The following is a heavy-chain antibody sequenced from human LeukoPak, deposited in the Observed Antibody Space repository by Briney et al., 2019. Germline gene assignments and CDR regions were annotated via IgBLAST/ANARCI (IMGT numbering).Heavy chain of an antibody. D-gene: IGHD1-14*01. J-gene: IGHJ4*02. CDR1: GFTVITND. Sequence: GGSLRLSCAAFGFTVITNDMTWVRQAPGKGLEWVSVLYSDGDTKYADSVQGRFTISRDNSKNTLYLEMNSLSPDDTAVYYCARGVEPLAANTLAYWGQGTLVTVSS. CDR2: LYSDGDT. V-gene: IGHV3-53*01. CDR3: ARGVEPLAANTLAY.